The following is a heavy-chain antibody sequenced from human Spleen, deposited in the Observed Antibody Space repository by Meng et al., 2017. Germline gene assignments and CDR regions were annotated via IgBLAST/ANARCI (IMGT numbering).Heavy chain of an antibody. CDR2: ISYDGSNK. D-gene: IGHD1-20*01. V-gene: IGHV3-30*01. Sequence: GESLKISCAASGFTFSSYAMHWVRQAPGKGLEWVAVISYDGSNKYYADSVKGRFTISRDNSKNTLYLQMNILRAEDTAVYYCARGQFGITGTADWGQGTLVTVSS. CDR1: GFTFSSYA. J-gene: IGHJ4*02. CDR3: ARGQFGITGTAD.